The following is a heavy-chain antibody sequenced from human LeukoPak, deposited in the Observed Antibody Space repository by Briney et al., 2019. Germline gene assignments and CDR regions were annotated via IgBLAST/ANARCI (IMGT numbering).Heavy chain of an antibody. D-gene: IGHD2-2*01. J-gene: IGHJ6*02. CDR3: ARALGYCSSTSCYANYYYGMDV. CDR1: GFTFSSYG. Sequence: GGSLRLSCAASGFTFSSYGMHWVRQAPGKRLEWVAVIWYDGSNKDYADSVKGRFTISRDNFKNTLYLQMNSLRVEDTAVYYCARALGYCSSTSCYANYYYGMDVWGQGTTVTVSS. V-gene: IGHV3-33*01. CDR2: IWYDGSNK.